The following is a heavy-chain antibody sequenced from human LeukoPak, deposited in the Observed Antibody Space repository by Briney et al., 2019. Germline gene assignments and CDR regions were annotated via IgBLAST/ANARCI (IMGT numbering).Heavy chain of an antibody. V-gene: IGHV3-13*04. Sequence: PGGSLRLSCAASGFTFSSYDMHWVRHTTGKGLEWVSSIGTAGDTDYPGSVKGRFTISRDNSKYMLYLEMNSLRVEDTAVYYCASRNQLGLMDVWGQGTTVTVSS. CDR2: IGTAGDT. J-gene: IGHJ6*02. CDR3: ASRNQLGLMDV. CDR1: GFTFSSYD. D-gene: IGHD6-6*01.